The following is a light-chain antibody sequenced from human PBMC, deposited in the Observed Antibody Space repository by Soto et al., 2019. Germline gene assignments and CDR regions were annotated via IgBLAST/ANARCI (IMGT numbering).Light chain of an antibody. Sequence: ETVLTQSPATLSLSPGERVTLSCRASQSVCSGCLAWYQQKPGQSPRLLMYGASSRAIGIPDRFSGSGSGTDFTLTISRLEPEDFAVYYCQHYGTTPWTFGPGTKVGIK. J-gene: IGKJ1*01. V-gene: IGKV3-20*01. CDR1: QSVCSGC. CDR2: GAS. CDR3: QHYGTTPWT.